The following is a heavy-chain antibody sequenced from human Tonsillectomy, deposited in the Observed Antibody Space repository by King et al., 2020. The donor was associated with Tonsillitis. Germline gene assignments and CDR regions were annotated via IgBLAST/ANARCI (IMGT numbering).Heavy chain of an antibody. Sequence: VQLQQSGPGLVKPSQTLSLTCAISEDSVSSSSVVWNWIRQSPSRGLEWLGRTYYRSKWYNDYAVFVKGRITINPDTSKNQFSLQLNSVTPEDTAVYFCARGLSWAFDFWGQGTLVTVSS. CDR3: ARGLSWAFDF. J-gene: IGHJ5*01. D-gene: IGHD3-16*01. CDR2: TYYRSKWYN. V-gene: IGHV6-1*01. CDR1: EDSVSSSSVV.